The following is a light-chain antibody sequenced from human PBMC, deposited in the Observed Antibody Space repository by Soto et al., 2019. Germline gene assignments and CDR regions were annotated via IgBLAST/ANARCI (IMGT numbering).Light chain of an antibody. J-gene: IGKJ2*02. CDR3: QQYNTLWT. CDR1: QSISSW. Sequence: DIQMTQSPSTLSASVGDRVTITCRASQSISSWLAWYQQKPGKAPKLLIYDASSLESGVPSRFSGSGSGTEFTLTISSLQPDDFATYYCQQYNTLWTVGQGTKLEIK. V-gene: IGKV1-5*01. CDR2: DAS.